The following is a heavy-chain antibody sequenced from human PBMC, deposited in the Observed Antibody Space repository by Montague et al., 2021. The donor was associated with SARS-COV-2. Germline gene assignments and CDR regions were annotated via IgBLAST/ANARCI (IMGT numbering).Heavy chain of an antibody. CDR2: IYYSGSS. Sequence: SETLSLTCTVSGGSIRSYYWSWIRQPPGKGLEWIGYIYYSGSSNYNPSLKSRVTISIDTSKNQFSLNLNSVTAADGAVYYCASTGGYGGGSSCYYGYWGQGTLVAVSS. V-gene: IGHV4-59*12. CDR1: GGSIRSYY. D-gene: IGHD2-15*01. CDR3: ASTGGYGGGSSCYYGY. J-gene: IGHJ4*02.